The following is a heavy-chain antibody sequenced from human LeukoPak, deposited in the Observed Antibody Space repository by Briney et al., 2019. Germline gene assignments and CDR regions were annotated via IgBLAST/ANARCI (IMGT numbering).Heavy chain of an antibody. V-gene: IGHV4-59*11. D-gene: IGHD2-21*02. CDR2: ILYDGRTNYT. CDR3: ARHRPYCGGDCPYYFIDY. Sequence: SETLSLTCTVAGGSISSPYWSWIRQPPGKGPEWIANILYDGRTNYTNYNPSLKSRVTRSVAMSMTQPSLNLTSVTAADTPVYYSARHRPYCGGDCPYYFIDYWGQGTLVSVSS. J-gene: IGHJ4*02. CDR1: GGSISSPY.